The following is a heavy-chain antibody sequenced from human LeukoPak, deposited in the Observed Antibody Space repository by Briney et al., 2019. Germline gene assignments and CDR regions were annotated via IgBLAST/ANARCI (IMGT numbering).Heavy chain of an antibody. Sequence: SETLSLTCTVSGGSISSSSYYWGWIRQPPGTGLEWIGSIYYSGSTYYNPSLKSRVTISVDTSKNQFSLKLSSVTAADTAVYYCARDPSIAVAGTGDYWGQGTLVTVSS. D-gene: IGHD6-19*01. J-gene: IGHJ4*02. V-gene: IGHV4-39*07. CDR3: ARDPSIAVAGTGDY. CDR2: IYYSGST. CDR1: GGSISSSSYY.